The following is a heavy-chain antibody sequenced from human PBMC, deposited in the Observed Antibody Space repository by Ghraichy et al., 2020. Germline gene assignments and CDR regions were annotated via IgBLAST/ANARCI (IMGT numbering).Heavy chain of an antibody. D-gene: IGHD6-19*01. CDR1: GGSISSYY. J-gene: IGHJ5*02. CDR3: ARAISVAGTGDNWFDP. V-gene: IGHV4-59*01. Sequence: SETLSLTCTVSGGSISSYYWSWIRQPPGKGLEWIGYIYYSGSTNYNPSLKSRVTISVDTSKNQFSLKLSSVTAADTAVYYCARAISVAGTGDNWFDPWGQGTLVTVSS. CDR2: IYYSGST.